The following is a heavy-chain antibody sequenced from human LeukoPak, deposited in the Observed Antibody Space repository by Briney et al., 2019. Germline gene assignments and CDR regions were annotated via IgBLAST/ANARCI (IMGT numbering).Heavy chain of an antibody. J-gene: IGHJ4*02. CDR3: AKGGGSDNYRDYFDY. CDR2: ISWNSATI. V-gene: IGHV3-9*01. Sequence: GRSLRLSCAASGFTFDDYAMHWVRQAPGKGLEWVSGISWNSATIGYADSVKGRFTISRDNAKNSLCLQMNSLRDEDTAFYYCAKGGGSDNYRDYFDYWGQGSLVTVSS. D-gene: IGHD4/OR15-4a*01. CDR1: GFTFDDYA.